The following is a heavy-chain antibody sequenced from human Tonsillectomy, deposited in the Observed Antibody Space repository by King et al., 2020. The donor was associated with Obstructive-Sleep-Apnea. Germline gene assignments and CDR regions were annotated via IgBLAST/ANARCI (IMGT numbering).Heavy chain of an antibody. D-gene: IGHD5-24*01. CDR2: ISWDGGST. J-gene: IGHJ4*02. Sequence: QLVQSGGVVVQPGGSLRLSFAASGFTFDDYAMHWVRQAPGKGLEWVSLISWDGGSTYYATSVKGRFTISRDNTKNSLYLQMNSLRAADTALYYCAKDPQARWLQAYYFDYWGQGTLVTVSS. CDR1: GFTFDDYA. V-gene: IGHV3-43D*03. CDR3: AKDPQARWLQAYYFDY.